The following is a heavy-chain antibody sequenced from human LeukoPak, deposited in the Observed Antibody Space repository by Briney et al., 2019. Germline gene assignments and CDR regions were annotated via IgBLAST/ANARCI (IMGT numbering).Heavy chain of an antibody. Sequence: GGSLRLSCAASGFIFTSYAMSWVRQAPGKGLEWVSAVGGSGGSTYYADSVKGRFTISRDNSRNTLCLQMNSLRVEDTAIYYCAKLKGGRFGWYPSDYWGQGTLVTVSS. V-gene: IGHV3-23*01. CDR2: VGGSGGST. CDR3: AKLKGGRFGWYPSDY. D-gene: IGHD6-19*01. J-gene: IGHJ4*02. CDR1: GFIFTSYA.